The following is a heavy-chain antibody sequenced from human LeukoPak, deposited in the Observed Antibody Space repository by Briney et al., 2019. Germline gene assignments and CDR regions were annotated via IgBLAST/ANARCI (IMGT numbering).Heavy chain of an antibody. J-gene: IGHJ4*02. V-gene: IGHV4-34*01. CDR1: GGSFSGYY. Sequence: SETLSLTCAVYGGSFSGYYWSWIRQPPGKGLEWIGEINHSGSTNYNPSLKSRVTISVDTSKNQFSLKLSSVTAADTAVYYCAREPYCSSTSCNYFDYWGQGTLVTVSS. D-gene: IGHD2-2*01. CDR2: INHSGST. CDR3: AREPYCSSTSCNYFDY.